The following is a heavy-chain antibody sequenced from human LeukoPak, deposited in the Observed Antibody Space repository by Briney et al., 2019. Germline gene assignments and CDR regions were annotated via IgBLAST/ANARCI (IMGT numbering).Heavy chain of an antibody. Sequence: GGSLRLSCAASGFTFSSYSMNWVRQAPGKGLEWVSSISSSSYIYYADSVKGRFTISRDNSKNTLYLQMNSLRAEDTAVYYCAREGSRHIVVVTANDFDYWGQGTLVTVSS. D-gene: IGHD2-21*02. V-gene: IGHV3-21*01. CDR3: AREGSRHIVVVTANDFDY. CDR1: GFTFSSYS. CDR2: ISSSSYI. J-gene: IGHJ4*02.